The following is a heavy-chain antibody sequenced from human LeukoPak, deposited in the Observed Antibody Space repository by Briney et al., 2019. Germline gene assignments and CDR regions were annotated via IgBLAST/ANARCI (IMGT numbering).Heavy chain of an antibody. V-gene: IGHV3-23*01. CDR2: IGRDNKP. J-gene: IGHJ6*02. CDR3: ARDLHYYVAIDV. D-gene: IGHD3-10*02. CDR1: GFTFSAYA. Sequence: GGSLTLSCEASGFTFSAYATTWVRQATGKGREWVSSIGRDNKPHYSKSVKGRFAISRDNSKSMLCLQLNSLRAEDTALYYCARDLHYYVAIDVWGQGTTVTVSS.